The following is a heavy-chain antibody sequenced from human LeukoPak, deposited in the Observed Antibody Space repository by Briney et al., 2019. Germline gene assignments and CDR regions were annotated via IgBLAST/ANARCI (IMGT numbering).Heavy chain of an antibody. J-gene: IGHJ4*02. V-gene: IGHV1-2*02. CDR2: INPNSGGT. D-gene: IGHD1-1*01. CDR3: ARVPWYRSQGYFDY. CDR1: GYTFTGYY. Sequence: ASVKVSCKASGYTFTGYYMHWVRQAPGQGLEWMGWINPNSGGTNYAQKFQGRVTMTRDTSTSTVYIELSSLRSEDTAVYYCARVPWYRSQGYFDYWGQGTLVTVSS.